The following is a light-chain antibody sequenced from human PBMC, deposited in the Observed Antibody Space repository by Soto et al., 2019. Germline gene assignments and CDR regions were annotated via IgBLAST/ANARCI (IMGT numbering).Light chain of an antibody. Sequence: DIQMTQSPSSLSASVGDRVTITCRASQSISSYLNWYQQKPGKAPKLLIYAASSLQSGVPSRFSGSGSGTDFTLTISSLQPEDFATYYCQQSYSNQGTFGQGTKVEIK. J-gene: IGKJ1*01. V-gene: IGKV1-39*01. CDR3: QQSYSNQGT. CDR2: AAS. CDR1: QSISSY.